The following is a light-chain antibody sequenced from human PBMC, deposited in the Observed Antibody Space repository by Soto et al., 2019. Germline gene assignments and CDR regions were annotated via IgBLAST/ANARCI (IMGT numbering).Light chain of an antibody. Sequence: DIQMTQSPSSLSASVGDRVTITCRASHGISNYLAWYQQKPGKVPKLLIYAASTLQSGVPSRFSGSGSGTDFTLTISSLQPEDVATYYCPQYASSPLLTFGGGTKVDSK. J-gene: IGKJ4*01. CDR2: AAS. CDR3: PQYASSPLLT. V-gene: IGKV1-27*01. CDR1: HGISNY.